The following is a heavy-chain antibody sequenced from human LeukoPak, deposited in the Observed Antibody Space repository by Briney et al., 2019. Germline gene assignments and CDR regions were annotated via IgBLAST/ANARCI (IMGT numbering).Heavy chain of an antibody. CDR2: IKQDGSEK. J-gene: IGHJ4*02. CDR1: GFTFSSYW. V-gene: IGHV3-7*01. D-gene: IGHD6-19*01. Sequence: GGSLRLSCAASGFTFSSYWMSWVRQAPGKGLEWAANIKQDGSEKYYVDSVKGRFTISRDNAKSSLFLQMNSLRAEDTAVYYCARGPAAGNLLGYWGQGALVTVSS. CDR3: ARGPAAGNLLGY.